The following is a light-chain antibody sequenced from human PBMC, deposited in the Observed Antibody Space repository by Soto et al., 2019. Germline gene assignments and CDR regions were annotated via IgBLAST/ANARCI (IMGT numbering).Light chain of an antibody. CDR2: ANS. Sequence: QAVVTQPPSVSGAPGQRVSISCAGSSSNIGAGYDVHWYQKLPGTAPKLLIYANSNRPSGVPDRFSGSKSGISASLAITGLQAEDEADYYCQSYDSSLSGSVFGGGTQLTVL. J-gene: IGLJ2*01. V-gene: IGLV1-40*01. CDR3: QSYDSSLSGSV. CDR1: SSNIGAGYD.